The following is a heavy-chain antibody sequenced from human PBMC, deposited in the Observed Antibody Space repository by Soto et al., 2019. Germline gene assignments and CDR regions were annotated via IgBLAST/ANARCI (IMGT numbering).Heavy chain of an antibody. CDR3: ARGRSSGCYFDFDY. V-gene: IGHV4-59*01. Sequence: PSETLSLTCTVSGGSISSYYWSWIRQPPGKGLEWIGYIYYSGSTNYNPSLKSRVTISVDTSKNQFSLKLSSVTAADTAVYYCARGRSSGCYFDFDYWGQGTLVTVSS. J-gene: IGHJ4*02. D-gene: IGHD1-26*01. CDR1: GGSISSYY. CDR2: IYYSGST.